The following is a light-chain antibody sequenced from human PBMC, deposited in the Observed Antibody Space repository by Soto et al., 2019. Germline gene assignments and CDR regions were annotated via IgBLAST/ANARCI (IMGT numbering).Light chain of an antibody. CDR2: KTS. CDR3: QHYNSYSEA. V-gene: IGKV1-5*03. J-gene: IGKJ1*01. CDR1: QTISTW. Sequence: IQVTQSPPTLPSSLVYIVAITCLASQTISTWMAWYQQEPGKAPKLLIYKTSTLKSGVPSRFSGSGSGTEFTLTISSLQPDDFATYYCQHYNSYSEAFGQGTKVDIK.